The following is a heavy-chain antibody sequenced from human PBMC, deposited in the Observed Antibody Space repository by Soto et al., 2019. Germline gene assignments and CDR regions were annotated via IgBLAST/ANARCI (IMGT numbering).Heavy chain of an antibody. Sequence: ASVKVSCKASGYTFTSYGISWVRQAPGQGLEWMGWISAYNGNTNYAQKLQGRVTMTTDTSTSTAYMELRSLRSDDTAVYYCARVGRTGARFSYFDYWGQGTLVTVSS. J-gene: IGHJ4*02. CDR2: ISAYNGNT. CDR3: ARVGRTGARFSYFDY. D-gene: IGHD1-26*01. V-gene: IGHV1-18*04. CDR1: GYTFTSYG.